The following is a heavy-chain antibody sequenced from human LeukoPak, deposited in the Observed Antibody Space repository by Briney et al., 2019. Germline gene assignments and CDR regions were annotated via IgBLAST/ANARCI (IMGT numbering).Heavy chain of an antibody. V-gene: IGHV1-46*01. CDR2: INPSGGST. CDR1: GYTFTSYY. Sequence: EASVKVSCKASGYTFTSYYMHWVRQAPGQGLEWMGIINPSGGSTSYAQKFQGRVTMTRDMSTSTVYMELSSLRSEDTAVYYCASSREHYDYVWGSYRPTNWFDPWGQGTLVTVSS. D-gene: IGHD3-16*02. CDR3: ASSREHYDYVWGSYRPTNWFDP. J-gene: IGHJ5*02.